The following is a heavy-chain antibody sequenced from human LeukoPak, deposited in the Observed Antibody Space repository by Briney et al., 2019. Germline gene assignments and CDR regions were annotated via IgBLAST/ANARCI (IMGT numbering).Heavy chain of an antibody. CDR3: AREGIAAAGTVDY. Sequence: PGGSLRLSCAASGFTFSSYSMNWVRQAPGKGLEWVSSISSSSSYIYYADSVKGRFTIPRDNAKNSLYLQMNSLRAEDTAVYYCAREGIAAAGTVDYWGQGTLVTVSS. V-gene: IGHV3-21*01. D-gene: IGHD6-13*01. CDR2: ISSSSSYI. CDR1: GFTFSSYS. J-gene: IGHJ4*02.